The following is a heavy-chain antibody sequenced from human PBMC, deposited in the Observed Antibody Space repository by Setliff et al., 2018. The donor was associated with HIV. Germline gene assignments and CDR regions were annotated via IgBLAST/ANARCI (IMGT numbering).Heavy chain of an antibody. V-gene: IGHV5-51*01. CDR3: ARGQFSTSFNWFDP. Sequence: GESLKISCKGSGYYFTTFWIAWVRQMPGKGLEWMGFIYPGDSHTTYSPSFQGQVTISADKSISTAYLQWSSLKASDTAMYYCARGQFSTSFNWFDPWGQGTLVTVSS. D-gene: IGHD2-2*01. CDR1: GYYFTTFW. J-gene: IGHJ5*02. CDR2: IYPGDSHT.